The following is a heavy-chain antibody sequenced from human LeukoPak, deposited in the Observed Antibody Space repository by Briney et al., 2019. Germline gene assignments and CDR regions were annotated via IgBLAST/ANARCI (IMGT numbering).Heavy chain of an antibody. CDR1: GGSISSSSYY. D-gene: IGHD3-3*01. CDR3: ARGPSDFWSGYYSWAHRGKYYFDY. Sequence: SETLSLTCTVSGGSISSSSYYWGWIRQPPGKGLEWIGSIYYSGSTNYNPSLKSRVTISVDTSKNQFSLKLSSVTAADTAVYYCARGPSDFWSGYYSWAHRGKYYFDYWGQGTLVTVSS. J-gene: IGHJ4*02. CDR2: IYYSGST. V-gene: IGHV4-39*07.